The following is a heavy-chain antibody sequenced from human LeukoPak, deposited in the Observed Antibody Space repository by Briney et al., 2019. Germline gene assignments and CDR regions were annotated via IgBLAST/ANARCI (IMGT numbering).Heavy chain of an antibody. CDR2: ISGSGGNT. Sequence: TGGSLRLSCAASGFTSSSYAMSWVRQAPGKGLEWVSAISGSGGNTYYADSVKGRFTISRDNSKNTLYVQMNSLRAEDTAVYYCAKESGSSTDFDYWGQGTLVTVSS. D-gene: IGHD2-2*01. J-gene: IGHJ4*02. V-gene: IGHV3-23*01. CDR3: AKESGSSTDFDY. CDR1: GFTSSSYA.